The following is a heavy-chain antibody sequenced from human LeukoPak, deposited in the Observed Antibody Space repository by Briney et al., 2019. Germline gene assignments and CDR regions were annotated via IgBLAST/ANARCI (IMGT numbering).Heavy chain of an antibody. J-gene: IGHJ4*02. CDR2: IYPHSGGT. Sequence: ASVKVSCKASGYTFTAYYMHWVRQAPGQGLEWMGWIYPHSGGTRYAQKFQGRVTMTRDTSISTAYMELNSLSSDDTAVYYCARDLTAMASFDYWGRGTLVTVSS. V-gene: IGHV1-2*02. CDR1: GYTFTAYY. D-gene: IGHD5-18*01. CDR3: ARDLTAMASFDY.